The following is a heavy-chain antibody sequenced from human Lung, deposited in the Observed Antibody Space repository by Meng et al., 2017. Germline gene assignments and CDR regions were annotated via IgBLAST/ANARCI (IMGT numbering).Heavy chain of an antibody. CDR1: GFTFSSYA. V-gene: IGHV3-15*01. D-gene: IGHD6-13*01. CDR2: IKSNSDGGTT. Sequence: GESLKISCAASGFTFSSYAMHWVRQAPGKGLEWVGRIKSNSDGGTTDYAAPVKGRFTISRDDSKNTLYLQMNSLITEDTAVYFCATGAAAADHWGQGTLVTVSS. J-gene: IGHJ4*02. CDR3: ATGAAAADH.